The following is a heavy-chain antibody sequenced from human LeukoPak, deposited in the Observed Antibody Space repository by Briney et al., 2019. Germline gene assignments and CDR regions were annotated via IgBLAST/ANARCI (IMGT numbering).Heavy chain of an antibody. CDR1: GFTFSRYS. CDR3: AKGESSYYYYYMDV. V-gene: IGHV3-21*01. Sequence: GGSLRLSCAASGFTFSRYSMNWVRQAPGKGLEWVSSISSSSNYTYYADSVKGRFTISKDNAKNSLYLQMNSLRAEDTAVYYCAKGESSYYYYYMDVWGKGTTVTVSS. J-gene: IGHJ6*03. CDR2: ISSSSNYT. D-gene: IGHD3-10*01.